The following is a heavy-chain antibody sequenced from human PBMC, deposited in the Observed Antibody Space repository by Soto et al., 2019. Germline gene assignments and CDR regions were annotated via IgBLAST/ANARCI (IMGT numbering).Heavy chain of an antibody. J-gene: IGHJ4*02. CDR3: ASRSEDRDGYNFDY. Sequence: QVQLVQSGAEVKKPGSSVKVSCQASGGTFSSYAINWVRQAPGQGLEWMGGIIPGFGAANYAQKFQGRVTMTEDASTSTAYMELSCLRSEDTAVYYCASRSEDRDGYNFDYWGQGTLVTVSS. D-gene: IGHD5-12*01. CDR1: GGTFSSYA. CDR2: IIPGFGAA. V-gene: IGHV1-69*12.